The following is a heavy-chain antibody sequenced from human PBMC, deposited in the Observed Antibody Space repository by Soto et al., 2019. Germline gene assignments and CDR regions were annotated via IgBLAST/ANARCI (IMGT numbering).Heavy chain of an antibody. D-gene: IGHD3-9*01. CDR3: ARLEGLATISYYFDF. J-gene: IGHJ4*02. CDR1: GDSINSDKYY. CDR2: IYFRGNT. V-gene: IGHV4-39*01. Sequence: QLQLQESGPGLVKPSETLSLTCSVSGDSINSDKYYWGWIRQPPGKGLEWIGSIYFRGNTYYNPSLQTPFTISLDNSKRQFSLKPNSVTAAYSAVYFCARLEGLATISYYFDFWGQGSLVTVSS.